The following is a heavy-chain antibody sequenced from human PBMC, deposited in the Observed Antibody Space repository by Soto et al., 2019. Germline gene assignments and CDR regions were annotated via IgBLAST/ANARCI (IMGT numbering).Heavy chain of an antibody. V-gene: IGHV4-38-2*02. CDR3: AGETYCSSTSCFYYYYGMDV. CDR1: GYSISSGYY. J-gene: IGHJ6*02. Sequence: SETLSLTCTVSGYSISSGYYWGWIRQPPGKGLEWIGSIYHSGSTYYNPSLKSRVTISVDTSKNQFSLKLSSVTAADTAVYYCAGETYCSSTSCFYYYYGMDVWGQGTTVTVSS. D-gene: IGHD2-2*01. CDR2: IYHSGST.